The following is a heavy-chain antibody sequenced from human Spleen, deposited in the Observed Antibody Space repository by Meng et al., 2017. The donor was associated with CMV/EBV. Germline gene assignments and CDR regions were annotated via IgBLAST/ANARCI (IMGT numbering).Heavy chain of an antibody. J-gene: IGHJ4*02. D-gene: IGHD3-22*01. CDR2: INEDGSEE. Sequence: GGSLRLSCEASGFTFSIYCMSWVRQAPGKGLEWVANINEDGSEEHYVDSLKGRIAISRDNAKNSLYLQLNSLRAEDTAVYYCAREEHFYDSSGYYRRWGQGTLVTVSS. CDR1: GFTFSIYC. CDR3: AREEHFYDSSGYYRR. V-gene: IGHV3-7*01.